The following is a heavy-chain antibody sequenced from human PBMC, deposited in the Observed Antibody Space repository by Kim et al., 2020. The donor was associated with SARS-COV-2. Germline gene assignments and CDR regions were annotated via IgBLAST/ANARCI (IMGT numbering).Heavy chain of an antibody. J-gene: IGHJ6*02. V-gene: IGHV1-69*13. Sequence: SVKVSCKASGGTFSSYAISWVRQATGQGLEWMGGIIPIFGTANYAQKFQGRVTITADESTSTAYMELSSLRSEDTAVYYCARPSYGSPMDYYYYGMDVWGQGTTVTVSS. D-gene: IGHD2-8*01. CDR2: IIPIFGTA. CDR3: ARPSYGSPMDYYYYGMDV. CDR1: GGTFSSYA.